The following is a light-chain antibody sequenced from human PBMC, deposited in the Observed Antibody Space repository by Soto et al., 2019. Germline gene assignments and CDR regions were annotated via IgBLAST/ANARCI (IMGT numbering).Light chain of an antibody. CDR1: QNVRNG. CDR2: GAS. CDR3: QQYDGWPQT. V-gene: IGKV3-15*01. J-gene: IGKJ1*01. Sequence: EIVLTQSPGTQSLSPGGRATLSCRASQNVRNGLAWYQQTPGQAPRLLLHGASTRATGIPARFSGSGSGTEFILTISSLQSEDSATYFCQQYDGWPQTFGQGTTVEI.